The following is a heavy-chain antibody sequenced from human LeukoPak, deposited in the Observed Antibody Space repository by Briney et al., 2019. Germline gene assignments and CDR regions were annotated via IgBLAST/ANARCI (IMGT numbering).Heavy chain of an antibody. CDR3: AKDHRGTMIVVVMPWFDP. V-gene: IGHV3-23*01. CDR2: ISGSGGST. CDR1: GFTFSSYP. D-gene: IGHD3-22*01. J-gene: IGHJ5*02. Sequence: GGSLRLSCAASGFTFSSYPMSWVRQAPGKGLEWVSAISGSGGSTYYADSVKGRFTISRDNSKNTLYLQMNSLRAEDTAVYYCAKDHRGTMIVVVMPWFDPWGQGTLVTVSS.